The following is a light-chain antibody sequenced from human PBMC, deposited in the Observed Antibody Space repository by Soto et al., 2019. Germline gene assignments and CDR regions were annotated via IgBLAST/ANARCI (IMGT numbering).Light chain of an antibody. CDR2: GVS. Sequence: QSVLTQPASVSGSPGQSITISCTGTSSDFVVYNYVSWYQQHPGKAPKLMIYGVSNRPSGVSNRFSGSKSGNTASLTISGLQADDEADYYCSSHTISSSLQVFVTGTKVTVL. CDR3: SSHTISSSLQV. J-gene: IGLJ1*01. V-gene: IGLV2-14*01. CDR1: SSDFVVYNY.